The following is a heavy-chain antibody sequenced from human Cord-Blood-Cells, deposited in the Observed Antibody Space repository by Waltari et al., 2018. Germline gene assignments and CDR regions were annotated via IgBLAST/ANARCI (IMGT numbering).Heavy chain of an antibody. Sequence: QVQLQQWGAGLLKPSATLSLTCAVYGASFSGYYWSWIRQPPGKGLGWIGEINHSGSTNYNPSLKSRVTISVDTSKNQFSLKLSSVTAADTAVYYCARLRDAFDIWGQGTMVTVSS. V-gene: IGHV4-34*01. CDR1: GASFSGYY. CDR2: INHSGST. CDR3: ARLRDAFDI. J-gene: IGHJ3*02. D-gene: IGHD5-12*01.